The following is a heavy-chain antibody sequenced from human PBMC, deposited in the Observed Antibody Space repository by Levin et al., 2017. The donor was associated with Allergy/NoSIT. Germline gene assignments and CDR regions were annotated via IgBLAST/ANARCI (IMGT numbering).Heavy chain of an antibody. CDR2: IKQDGSEK. V-gene: IGHV3-7*04. CDR1: GFTFSSYW. D-gene: IGHD5-24*01. CDR3: ARDYGYNRYDAFDI. J-gene: IGHJ3*02. Sequence: GESLKISCAASGFTFSSYWMTWVRQAPGKGLEWVANIKQDGSEKNYVDSVKGRFTISRDNAKNSLYLQMNSLRAEDTAVYYCARDYGYNRYDAFDIWGQGTMVTVSS.